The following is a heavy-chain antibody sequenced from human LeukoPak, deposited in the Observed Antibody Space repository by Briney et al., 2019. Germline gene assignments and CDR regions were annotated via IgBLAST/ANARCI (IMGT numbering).Heavy chain of an antibody. Sequence: SETLSLTCTVSGGSIRSYYWSWIRQPPGKGLEWIGYIYNSGSTNYNPSLKSRVTISVDTSKNQFSLKLSSVTSADTAVYYCGRDSGENAFNIWGQGTMVTVSS. CDR3: GRDSGENAFNI. V-gene: IGHV4-59*01. D-gene: IGHD2-15*01. CDR1: GGSIRSYY. CDR2: IYNSGST. J-gene: IGHJ3*02.